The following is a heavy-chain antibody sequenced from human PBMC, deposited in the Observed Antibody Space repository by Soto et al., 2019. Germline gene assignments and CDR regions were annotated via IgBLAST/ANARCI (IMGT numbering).Heavy chain of an antibody. V-gene: IGHV3-30*18. CDR2: ISYDGSNK. J-gene: IGHJ4*02. CDR3: AKGHREYSSSRFDY. Sequence: GGSLRLCCAASGFTFSSYVMHWVRQAPGKGLEWVAVISYDGSNKYYADSVKGRFTISRDNSKNTLYLQMNSLRAEDTAVYYCAKGHREYSSSRFDYWGQGTLVTVSS. CDR1: GFTFSSYV. D-gene: IGHD6-6*01.